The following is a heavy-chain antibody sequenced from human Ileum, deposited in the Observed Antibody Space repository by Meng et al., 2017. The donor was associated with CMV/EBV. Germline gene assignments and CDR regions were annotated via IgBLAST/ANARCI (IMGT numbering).Heavy chain of an antibody. Sequence: SETLSLTCTVSGGSISDSNYFCGWLRQPPGKGLEWIGSVSYGGNSYYSPYLESRVTISLDTSKDQFSLKLNSMTAADTAVYYCARGIEAWGQGILVTVSS. CDR1: GGSISDSNYF. J-gene: IGHJ5*02. D-gene: IGHD2/OR15-2a*01. V-gene: IGHV4-39*07. CDR3: ARGIEA. CDR2: VSYGGNS.